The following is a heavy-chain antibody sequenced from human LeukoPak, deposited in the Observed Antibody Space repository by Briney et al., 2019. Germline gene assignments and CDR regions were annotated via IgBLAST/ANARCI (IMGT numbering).Heavy chain of an antibody. CDR3: ARADGFWSGYSDFDY. CDR1: GGSISSSTYY. V-gene: IGHV4-39*07. CDR2: IYYSGST. D-gene: IGHD3-3*01. Sequence: KSSETLSLTCTVSGGSISSSTYYWGWIRQPPGKGLEWIGNIYYSGSTYYNPSLKSRVTISVHTSKNQFSLKLSSVTAADTVVYYCARADGFWSGYSDFDYWGQGTLVTVSS. J-gene: IGHJ4*02.